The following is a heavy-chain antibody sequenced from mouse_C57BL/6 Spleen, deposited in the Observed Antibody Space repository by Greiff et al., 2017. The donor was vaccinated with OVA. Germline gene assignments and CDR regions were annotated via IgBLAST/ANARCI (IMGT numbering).Heavy chain of an antibody. Sequence: VQLQQSGPELVKPGASVKISCKASGYAFSSSWMNWVKQRPGKGLEWIGRIYPGDGDTNYNGKFKGKATLTADKSSSTAYMQLSSLTSEDSAVYFCAKSLTTVVAEGYYYAMDYWGQGTSVTVSS. J-gene: IGHJ4*01. D-gene: IGHD1-1*01. CDR3: AKSLTTVVAEGYYYAMDY. CDR2: IYPGDGDT. V-gene: IGHV1-82*01. CDR1: GYAFSSSW.